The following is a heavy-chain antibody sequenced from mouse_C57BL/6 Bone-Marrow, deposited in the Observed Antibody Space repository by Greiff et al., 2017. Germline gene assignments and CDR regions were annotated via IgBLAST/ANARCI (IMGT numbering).Heavy chain of an antibody. J-gene: IGHJ1*03. V-gene: IGHV1-85*01. D-gene: IGHD1-1*01. CDR3: AREEFDGSSGDWYFDV. CDR1: GYNFTSYD. CDR2: IYPRDGST. Sequence: QVQLQQSGPELVKPGASVKLSCKASGYNFTSYDINWVKQRPGQGLEWIGWIYPRDGSTKDNEKFKGKATLTVDTSSGTAYMALHRLTSEDSAVYFCAREEFDGSSGDWYFDVWGTGTAVTVSS.